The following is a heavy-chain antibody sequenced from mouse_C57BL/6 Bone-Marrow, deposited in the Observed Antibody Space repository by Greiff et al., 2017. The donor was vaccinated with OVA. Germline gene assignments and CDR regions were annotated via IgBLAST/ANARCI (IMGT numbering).Heavy chain of an antibody. CDR2: IRNKANNHAT. V-gene: IGHV6-6*01. J-gene: IGHJ2*01. CDR3: TRLGDYGSAYFDY. CDR1: GFTFSDAW. Sequence: EVQVVESGGGLVQPGGSLKLSCAASGFTFSDAWMDWVRQSPEKGLEWVAEIRNKANNHATYYAESVKGRFTISRDDSKSSVYLQMNSLRAEDTGIYYCTRLGDYGSAYFDYWGQGTTLTVSS. D-gene: IGHD1-1*01.